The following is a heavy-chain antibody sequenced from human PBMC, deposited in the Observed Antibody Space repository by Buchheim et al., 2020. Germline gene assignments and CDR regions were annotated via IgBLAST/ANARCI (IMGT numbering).Heavy chain of an antibody. CDR3: ARGPRSITWFDP. D-gene: IGHD6-6*01. CDR2: IYYSGNT. J-gene: IGHJ5*02. Sequence: QVQLQESGPGLAKPSETLSLTCTVSGGSVSSGNYYWSWIRQPPGKGLEWIGSIYYSGNTNYNPSLKSRVTISVDPSKNQFSLMLISLTAADTAVYYCARGPRSITWFDPWGQGTL. V-gene: IGHV4-61*01. CDR1: GGSVSSGNYY.